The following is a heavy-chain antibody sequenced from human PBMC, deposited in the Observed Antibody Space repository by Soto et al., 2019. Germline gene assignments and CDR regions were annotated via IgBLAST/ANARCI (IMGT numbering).Heavy chain of an antibody. CDR2: ISGSGDST. J-gene: IGHJ4*02. D-gene: IGHD5-18*01. Sequence: PGGSLRLSCAASGFTFSGYAMTWVRQAPGKGLEWVSAISGSGDSTYYADSVKGRFTISRDNSKNTLYLQMNSLRAEDTAVFYCARDPSDTAMAYYFDYWGQGTLVTVSS. V-gene: IGHV3-23*01. CDR1: GFTFSGYA. CDR3: ARDPSDTAMAYYFDY.